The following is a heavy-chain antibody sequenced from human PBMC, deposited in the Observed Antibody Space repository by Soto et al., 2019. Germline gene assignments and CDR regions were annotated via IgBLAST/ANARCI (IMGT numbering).Heavy chain of an antibody. CDR3: AKARDHGGNSQGMDV. Sequence: QVQLVESGGGVVQPGRSLRLSCAASGFTFSSYGMHWVRQAPGKGLEWVAVISYDGSNKYYADSVKGRFTISRDNSKNTLYLQMISLRAEDTAVYYCAKARDHGGNSQGMDVWGQGTTVTVSS. V-gene: IGHV3-30*18. J-gene: IGHJ6*02. D-gene: IGHD2-21*02. CDR2: ISYDGSNK. CDR1: GFTFSSYG.